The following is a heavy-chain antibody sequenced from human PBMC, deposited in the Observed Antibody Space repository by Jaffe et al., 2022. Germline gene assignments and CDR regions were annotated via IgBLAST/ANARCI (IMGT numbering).Heavy chain of an antibody. J-gene: IGHJ6*03. CDR2: IYHSGST. D-gene: IGHD2-2*01. CDR1: GYSISSGYY. CDR3: ASPSRGYCSSTSCRGRYYYYMDV. Sequence: QVQLQESGPGLVKPSETLSLTCAVSGYSISSGYYWGWIRQPPGKGLEWIGSIYHSGSTYYNPSLKSRVTISVDTSKNQFSLKLSSVTAADTAVYYCASPSRGYCSSTSCRGRYYYYMDVWGKGTTVTVSS. V-gene: IGHV4-38-2*01.